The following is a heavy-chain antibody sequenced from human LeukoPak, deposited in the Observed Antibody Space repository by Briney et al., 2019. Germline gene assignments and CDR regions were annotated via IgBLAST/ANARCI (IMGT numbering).Heavy chain of an antibody. V-gene: IGHV3-30-3*01. CDR2: ISYDGSNN. Sequence: PGGSLRLSCAASGLTFSSYAMHWVRQAPGKGLEWVAVISYDGSNNYYADSVKGRFTISRDNSEDTLYLHMNSLRAEDTVLYYCARDLHGYSYGYFDYWGQGTLVTVSS. CDR1: GLTFSSYA. J-gene: IGHJ4*02. CDR3: ARDLHGYSYGYFDY. D-gene: IGHD5-18*01.